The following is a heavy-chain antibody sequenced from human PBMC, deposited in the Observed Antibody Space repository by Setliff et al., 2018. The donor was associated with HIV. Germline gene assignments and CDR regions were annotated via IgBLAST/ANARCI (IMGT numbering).Heavy chain of an antibody. V-gene: IGHV3-7*01. J-gene: IGHJ4*02. D-gene: IGHD3-3*01. CDR3: ARVRLYNTALDY. CDR2: INQDGREK. CDR1: GFTFSTYW. Sequence: PGGSLRLSRAASGFTFSTYWMSWVRQAPGKGLEWVANINQDGREKYYVDSVKGRFTLSRDTSKNTLFLQMNSLRPEDAAVYYCARVRLYNTALDYWGQGTLVTVSS.